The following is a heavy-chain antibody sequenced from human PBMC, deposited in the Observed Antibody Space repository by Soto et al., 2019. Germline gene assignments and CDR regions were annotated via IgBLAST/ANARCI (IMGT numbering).Heavy chain of an antibody. D-gene: IGHD2-15*01. CDR1: GGTFSSYA. Sequence: QVQLVQSGAEVKKPGSSVKVSCKASGGTFSSYAISWVRQAPGQGLEWMGGIIPIFGTANYAQKFQGRVTITADESTSTAYMELSSLRSEDKAVYYCARANGGGSWKGEDYYYGMDVWGQGTTVTVSS. CDR2: IIPIFGTA. V-gene: IGHV1-69*01. CDR3: ARANGGGSWKGEDYYYGMDV. J-gene: IGHJ6*02.